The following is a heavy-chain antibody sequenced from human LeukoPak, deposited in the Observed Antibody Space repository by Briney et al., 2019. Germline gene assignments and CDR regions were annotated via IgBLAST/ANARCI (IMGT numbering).Heavy chain of an antibody. CDR2: ISSSGSTI. CDR1: GFTFSDYY. D-gene: IGHD3-22*01. Sequence: GGSLRLSRAASGFTFSDYYMSWIRQAPGKGLEWVSYISSSGSTIYYADSVKGRFTISRDNAKNSLYLQMNSLRAEDTAVYYCAGAPYYYNSSGYSDYWGKGTRVTVSS. CDR3: AGAPYYYNSSGYSDY. J-gene: IGHJ4*02. V-gene: IGHV3-11*01.